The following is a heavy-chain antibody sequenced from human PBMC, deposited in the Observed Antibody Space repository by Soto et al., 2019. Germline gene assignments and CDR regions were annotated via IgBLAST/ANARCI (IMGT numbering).Heavy chain of an antibody. CDR3: ARDSRRYCSGGSCYMGYYYYGMDV. V-gene: IGHV1-69*13. CDR2: IIPIFGTA. CDR1: GGTFSSYA. Sequence: GASVKVSCKVSGGTFSSYAISWVRQAPGQGLEWMGGIIPIFGTANYAQKFQGRVTITADESTSTAYMELSSLRSEDTAVYYCARDSRRYCSGGSCYMGYYYYGMDVWGQGTTVTVSS. J-gene: IGHJ6*02. D-gene: IGHD2-15*01.